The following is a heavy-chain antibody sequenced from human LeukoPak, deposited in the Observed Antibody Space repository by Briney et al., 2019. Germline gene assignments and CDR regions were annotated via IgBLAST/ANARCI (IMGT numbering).Heavy chain of an antibody. J-gene: IGHJ5*02. CDR1: GFTFDDYA. V-gene: IGHV3-9*01. D-gene: IGHD6-13*01. CDR3: AKDSSSWYGGANWFDP. Sequence: GGSLRLSCAASGFTFDDYAMHWVRQAPGKGLEWVSGISWNSGSIGYADSVKGRFTISRDNAKNSLYLQMNSLRAEDTALYYCAKDSSSWYGGANWFDPWGQGTLVTVSS. CDR2: ISWNSGSI.